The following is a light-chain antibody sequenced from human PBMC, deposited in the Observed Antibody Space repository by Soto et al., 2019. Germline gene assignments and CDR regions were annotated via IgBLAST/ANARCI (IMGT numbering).Light chain of an antibody. CDR1: QTGSNSY. CDR3: QQYGSSPT. Sequence: IVLTQSPGTLSLSPGERATLSCRASQTGSNSYLAWYQQKSGQAPRLLIYGVSTRATGIPDRFSGSGSGTEFALTISRLEPEDFAVYYCQQYGSSPTFGGGTKVEIK. CDR2: GVS. V-gene: IGKV3-20*01. J-gene: IGKJ4*01.